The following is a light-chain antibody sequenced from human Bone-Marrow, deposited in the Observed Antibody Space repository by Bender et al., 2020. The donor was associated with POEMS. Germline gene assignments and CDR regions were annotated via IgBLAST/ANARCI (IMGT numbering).Light chain of an antibody. Sequence: SFELTQPPSVSVAPGQAAKITCGGNNIGTKRVHWYQQKPGQSPVLVIYQDDRRPSGFPERFSGSNSGNTATLTISGTQAMDEADYYCQAWDSSTYVVFGGGTKLTVL. CDR2: QDD. J-gene: IGLJ2*01. CDR3: QAWDSSTYVV. CDR1: NIGTKR. V-gene: IGLV3-9*02.